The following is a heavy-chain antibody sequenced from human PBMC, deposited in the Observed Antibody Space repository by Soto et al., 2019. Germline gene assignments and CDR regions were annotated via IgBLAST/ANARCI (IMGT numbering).Heavy chain of an antibody. D-gene: IGHD2-21*01. CDR1: GFTFSSYA. J-gene: IGHJ3*02. V-gene: IGHV3-23*01. CDR2: ISGSGGST. CDR3: ANDHHVVVIATAPRAFDI. Sequence: PGGSLRLSCAASGFTFSSYAMSWVRQAPGKGLEWVSAISGSGGSTYYADSVKGRFTISRDNSKTTLYLQMNSLRAEDTAVHHCANDHHVVVIATAPRAFDIWGQATMVTVS.